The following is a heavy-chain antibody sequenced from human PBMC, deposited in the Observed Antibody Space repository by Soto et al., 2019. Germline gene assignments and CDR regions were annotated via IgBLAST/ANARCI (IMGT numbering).Heavy chain of an antibody. J-gene: IGHJ6*02. CDR3: ARGLRQQLAGGYYGMDV. CDR1: GYRFTSYG. Sequence: VASVKVSCKASGYRFTSYGIAWVRQVPGQGPEWMGWISPYNGRTNYAQNVQGRVVMTTDISTNIVYLELSSLRSEDTAVYYCARGLRQQLAGGYYGMDVWGQGTTVTVSS. V-gene: IGHV1-18*01. D-gene: IGHD6-13*01. CDR2: ISPYNGRT.